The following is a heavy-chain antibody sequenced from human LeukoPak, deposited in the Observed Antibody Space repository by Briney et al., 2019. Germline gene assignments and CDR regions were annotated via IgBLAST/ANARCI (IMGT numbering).Heavy chain of an antibody. CDR2: ISGSGGST. J-gene: IGHJ3*02. V-gene: IGHV3-23*01. Sequence: PGMSLRLSCAISGFRVFDYGVHWVRQAPGKGLEWVSAISGSGGSTYYADSVKGRFTISRDNSKNTLYLQMNSLRAEDTAVYYCAKDRRYCSGGSCYHGYALDIWGQGTMVTVSS. D-gene: IGHD2-15*01. CDR3: AKDRRYCSGGSCYHGYALDI. CDR1: GFRVFDYG.